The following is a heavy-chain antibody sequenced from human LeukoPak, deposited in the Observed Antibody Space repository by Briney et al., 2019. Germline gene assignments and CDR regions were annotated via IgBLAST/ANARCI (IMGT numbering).Heavy chain of an antibody. CDR1: GYTFTGYY. J-gene: IGHJ4*02. CDR2: INPNSGGT. D-gene: IGHD3-22*01. CDR3: ARGYYDSSGYYYGDY. V-gene: IGHV1-2*06. Sequence: ASVKVSCKASGYTFTGYYMHWVRQAPGQGLEWMGRINPNSGGTNYAQKFQGRVTMTRDTSISTAYMELSRLRSDDAAVYYCARGYYDSSGYYYGDYWGQGTLVTVSS.